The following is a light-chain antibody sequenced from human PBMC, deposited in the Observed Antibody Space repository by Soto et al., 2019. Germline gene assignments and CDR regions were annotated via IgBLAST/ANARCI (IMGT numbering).Light chain of an antibody. J-gene: IGKJ1*01. V-gene: IGKV3-11*01. CDR1: QSVSSY. CDR2: DAS. CDR3: QQRSNCPVT. Sequence: EIVLTQSPATLSLSPGERATLSCRASQSVSSYLAWYQQKPGQAPRLLIYDASNRATGIPARFSGSGSGTDFTLTISNLESEDFAVYYCQQRSNCPVTFGQGTKVDIK.